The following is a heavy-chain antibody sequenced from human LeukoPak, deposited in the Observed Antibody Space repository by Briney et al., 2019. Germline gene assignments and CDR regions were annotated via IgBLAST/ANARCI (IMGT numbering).Heavy chain of an antibody. CDR3: ARVLLEQWLLQCYFDF. J-gene: IGHJ4*02. Sequence: PGGSLRLSCAASGFTFSNYWMSWVRQAPGKGLEWVANIQQAGSQKYYVDSEKGRFTISRDNAKSSLYLQMNSLRAEDTAVYYCARVLLEQWLLQCYFDFWGQGTLVTVSS. V-gene: IGHV3-7*01. D-gene: IGHD6-19*01. CDR1: GFTFSNYW. CDR2: IQQAGSQK.